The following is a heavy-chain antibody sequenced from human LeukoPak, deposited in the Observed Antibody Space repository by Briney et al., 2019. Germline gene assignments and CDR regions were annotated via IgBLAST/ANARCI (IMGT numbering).Heavy chain of an antibody. V-gene: IGHV1-2*02. J-gene: IGHJ5*02. CDR2: INPNRGGT. CDR1: GYTFTSYG. CDR3: ARAVGNWFDP. Sequence: GASVKVSCKASGYTFTSYGISWVRQAPGQGLEWMGWINPNRGGTNYAQKFQGRVTMTRDTSISTAYMELSRLRSDDTAVYYCARAVGNWFDPWGQGTLVTVSS.